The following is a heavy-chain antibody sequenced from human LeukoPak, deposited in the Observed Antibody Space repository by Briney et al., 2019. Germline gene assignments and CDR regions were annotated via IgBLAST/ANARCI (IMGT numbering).Heavy chain of an antibody. V-gene: IGHV3-23*01. D-gene: IGHD6-19*01. J-gene: IGHJ4*02. CDR3: AQAVGSGWYYLDY. Sequence: GGSLRLSCAASGFTFSSYAMSGVRQAPGKGLEWVSAITGSGGSTFDADSVKGRFTISRDNSKNTLYLQMNSLRAEDTAVYYCAQAVGSGWYYLDYWGQGTLVTVSS. CDR1: GFTFSSYA. CDR2: ITGSGGST.